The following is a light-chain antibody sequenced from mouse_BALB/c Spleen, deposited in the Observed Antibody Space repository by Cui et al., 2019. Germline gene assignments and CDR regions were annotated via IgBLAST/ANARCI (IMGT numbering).Light chain of an antibody. J-gene: IGKJ5*01. CDR2: LPS. Sequence: QIVLTQSPALMAASPGEKVTMTCSASSSVSYMYWYQQKPRSSPKPWIYLPSNLASGVPARFSGSGSGTSYSLTISSMEAEDAATYYCQQWSSNPLTFGAGTKLELK. V-gene: IGKV4-68*01. CDR3: QQWSSNPLT. CDR1: SSVSY.